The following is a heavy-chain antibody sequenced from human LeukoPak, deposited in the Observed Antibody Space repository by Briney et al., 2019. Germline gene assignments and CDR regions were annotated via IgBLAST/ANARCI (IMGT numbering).Heavy chain of an antibody. Sequence: GGFLRLSCAASGVTFSSYWMSWVRQAPGKGLEWVANIKEDGSEKYYVDSVKGRFTISRDNAKNSVYLQMNSLRAEDTAVYYCARGRFNYDSTGYSSFYYWGQGTLVTVSS. CDR2: IKEDGSEK. V-gene: IGHV3-7*01. D-gene: IGHD3-22*01. CDR3: ARGRFNYDSTGYSSFYY. J-gene: IGHJ4*02. CDR1: GVTFSSYW.